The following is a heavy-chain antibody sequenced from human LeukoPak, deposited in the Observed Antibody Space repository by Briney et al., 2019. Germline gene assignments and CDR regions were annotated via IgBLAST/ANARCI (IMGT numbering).Heavy chain of an antibody. Sequence: PSETLSLTCSASGDTISSVGYYWSRIRKPPGKGLERIGYIYHSGSSYYNPSLKSRVTISVDRSKNQFSLKLSSVTAADTAVYYCARAGSYYYYYGMDVWGQGTTVTVSS. V-gene: IGHV4-30-2*01. CDR1: GDTISSVGYY. J-gene: IGHJ6*02. D-gene: IGHD1-26*01. CDR3: ARAGSYYYYYGMDV. CDR2: IYHSGSS.